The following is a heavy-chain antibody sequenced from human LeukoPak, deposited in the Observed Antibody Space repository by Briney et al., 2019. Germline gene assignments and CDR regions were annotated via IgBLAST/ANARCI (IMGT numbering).Heavy chain of an antibody. V-gene: IGHV3-73*01. CDR2: IRSKANSYAT. D-gene: IGHD3-22*01. CDR1: GFTFSGSA. J-gene: IGHJ4*02. Sequence: GGSLRLSYAASGFTFSGSAMRWVRQASGKGLEWVGRIRSKANSYATAYAASVKGRFTISRDDSKNTAYLQMNSLKTEDTAVYYCTRVKASPDYYDSSGYLFDYWGQGTLVTVSS. CDR3: TRVKASPDYYDSSGYLFDY.